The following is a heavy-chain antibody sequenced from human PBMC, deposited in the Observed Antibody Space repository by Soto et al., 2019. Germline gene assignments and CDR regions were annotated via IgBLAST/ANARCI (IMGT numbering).Heavy chain of an antibody. D-gene: IGHD6-19*01. Sequence: GGSLSLSCTASGFPFSSYAMSWVRQAPGKGLEWVSAISGSGGSTYYADSVKGRFTISRDNSKNTLYLQMNSLRAEDTAVYYCAKVVAVAGKVDDGGQGTLVT. CDR2: ISGSGGST. V-gene: IGHV3-23*01. J-gene: IGHJ4*02. CDR3: AKVVAVAGKVDD. CDR1: GFPFSSYA.